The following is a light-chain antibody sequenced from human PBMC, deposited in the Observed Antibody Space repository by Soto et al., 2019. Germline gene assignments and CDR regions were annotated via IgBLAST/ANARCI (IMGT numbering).Light chain of an antibody. V-gene: IGKV3D-15*01. CDR3: QQYNNWWT. Sequence: EVVMTQSPATLSMSPGERATLSCRASQSVSSSLSWYHQKPGQAPRHLIYGASTRATGIPDRFSGSGSETQYTLTSSSQHPEDLAIYYCQQYNNWWTFGQGTQVEIK. CDR2: GAS. J-gene: IGKJ1*01. CDR1: QSVSSS.